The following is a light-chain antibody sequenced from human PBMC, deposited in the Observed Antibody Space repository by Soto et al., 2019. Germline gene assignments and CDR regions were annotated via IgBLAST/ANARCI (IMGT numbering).Light chain of an antibody. J-gene: IGKJ1*01. V-gene: IGKV3-15*01. CDR1: QSVSSN. CDR3: QQYNNWRGT. CDR2: GAS. Sequence: EIVMTQSPATLSVSPGARATLSCRASQSVSSNLAWYQQKPGQAPRLLIYGASTRATGIPARFSGSRSGTEFTLTISSLQSEDFAVYYCQQYNNWRGTFGQGTKVEIK.